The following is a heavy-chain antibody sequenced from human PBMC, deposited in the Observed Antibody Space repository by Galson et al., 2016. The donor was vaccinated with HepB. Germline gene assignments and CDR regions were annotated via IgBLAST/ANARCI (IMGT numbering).Heavy chain of an antibody. CDR2: ISYDGSNK. Sequence: LRLSCAASGFTFSSYGMHWVRQAPGKGLEWVAVISYDGSNKSYADSVKGRFTISRDNSKNTLYLQMNSLRAEDTDVYYCATLQGWELPPFYFYGMDVWGQGTTVTV. CDR3: ATLQGWELPPFYFYGMDV. V-gene: IGHV3-30*03. D-gene: IGHD1-26*01. J-gene: IGHJ6*02. CDR1: GFTFSSYG.